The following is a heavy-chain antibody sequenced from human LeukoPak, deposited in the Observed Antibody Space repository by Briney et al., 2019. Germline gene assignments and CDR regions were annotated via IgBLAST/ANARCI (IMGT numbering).Heavy chain of an antibody. V-gene: IGHV1-2*02. CDR1: GYTFTGYF. D-gene: IGHD2/OR15-2a*01. Sequence: AASVKVSCKASGYTFTGYFMHWVGQAPGQGPEWMGWINPNSGGTNYAQKFQGRVIMTRDTSISTAYMELSRLRSDDTAVYYCARVSEYYYFDYWGQGTLVTVSS. CDR3: ARVSEYYYFDY. J-gene: IGHJ4*02. CDR2: INPNSGGT.